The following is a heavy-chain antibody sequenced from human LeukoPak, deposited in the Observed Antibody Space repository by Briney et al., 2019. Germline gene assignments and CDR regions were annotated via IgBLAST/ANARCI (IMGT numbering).Heavy chain of an antibody. CDR1: GYTFTSYG. V-gene: IGHV1-18*01. CDR2: ISAYNGNT. J-gene: IGHJ5*02. Sequence: ASVKVSCKASGYTFTSYGISWVRQAPGQGLEWMGWISAYNGNTNYAQKLQGRVTMTTDTSTSTAYMELRSLRSDDTAVYYCARYHYYDSSGYYWFDPWGQGTLVTVSS. CDR3: ARYHYYDSSGYYWFDP. D-gene: IGHD3-22*01.